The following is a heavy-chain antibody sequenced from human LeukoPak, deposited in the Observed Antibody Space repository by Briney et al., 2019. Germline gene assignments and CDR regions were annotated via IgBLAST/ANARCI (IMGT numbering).Heavy chain of an antibody. Sequence: SETLSLTCAVYGGSFSGYYWSWIRQPPGKGLEWIGEINHSGSTNYNPSLKSRVTISVDTSKNQFSLKLSSVTAADTAVYYCARRGSGWYMYYMDVWGKGTTVTISS. CDR1: GGSFSGYY. J-gene: IGHJ6*03. D-gene: IGHD6-19*01. CDR2: INHSGST. CDR3: ARRGSGWYMYYMDV. V-gene: IGHV4-34*01.